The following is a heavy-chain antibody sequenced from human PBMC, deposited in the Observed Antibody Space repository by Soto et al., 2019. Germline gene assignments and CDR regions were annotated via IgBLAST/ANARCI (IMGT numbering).Heavy chain of an antibody. D-gene: IGHD5-12*01. J-gene: IGHJ4*02. V-gene: IGHV4-4*02. CDR1: SGSISSSNW. CDR3: ARHMVATSTFDY. Sequence: SETLSLTCAFPSGSISSSNWWSSVRQPPGKGLEWIGEIYHSGSTNYNPSLKSRVTISVDKSKNQFSLKLSSVTAADTAVYYCARHMVATSTFDYWGQGTLVIVSS. CDR2: IYHSGST.